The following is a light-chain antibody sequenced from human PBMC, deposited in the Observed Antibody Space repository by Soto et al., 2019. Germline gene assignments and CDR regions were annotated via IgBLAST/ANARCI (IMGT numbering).Light chain of an antibody. CDR1: QSVNRQV. Sequence: EIVMTQSPASLSVTPGERVTLSCRASQSVNRQVLWYQHRPGQAPRLLIYDASTRAYGIPDRFSGSGSGTDFSLTISRLEPEDFAVYYCQQYAGSLYTFAQGTKVDIK. CDR2: DAS. J-gene: IGKJ2*01. V-gene: IGKV3-20*01. CDR3: QQYAGSLYT.